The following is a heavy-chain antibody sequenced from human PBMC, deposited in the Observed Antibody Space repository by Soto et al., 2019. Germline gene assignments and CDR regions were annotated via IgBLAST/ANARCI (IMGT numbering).Heavy chain of an antibody. CDR2: FRGSGDGT. J-gene: IGHJ3*02. CDR3: AKGPDPGAFDI. Sequence: GSLRLSCAASGFTLSSYAMSWVRQAPGKGLEWVSTFRGSGDGTYYADSVKGRFTVSRDNSNNQLYLQMNGLRAEDTAVYYCAKGPDPGAFDIWGQGTMVTVSS. CDR1: GFTLSSYA. D-gene: IGHD3-10*01. V-gene: IGHV3-23*01.